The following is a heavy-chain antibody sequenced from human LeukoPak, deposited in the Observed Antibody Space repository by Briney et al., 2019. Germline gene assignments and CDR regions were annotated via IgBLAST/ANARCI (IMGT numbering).Heavy chain of an antibody. CDR3: ARQRPRYRISRDAFDI. D-gene: IGHD5-12*01. V-gene: IGHV4-39*01. CDR2: INHSGST. Sequence: SETLSLTCTVSGGSISSSSYYWGWIRQPPGKGLEWIGEINHSGSTNYNPSLKSRVTISVDTSKNQFSLKLSSVTAADTAVYYCARQRPRYRISRDAFDIWGQGTMVTVSS. J-gene: IGHJ3*02. CDR1: GGSISSSSYY.